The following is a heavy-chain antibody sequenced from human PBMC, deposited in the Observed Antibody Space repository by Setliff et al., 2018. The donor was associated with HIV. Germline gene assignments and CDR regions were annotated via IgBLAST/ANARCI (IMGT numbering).Heavy chain of an antibody. CDR1: GGSFSGYY. D-gene: IGHD6-19*01. J-gene: IGHJ4*02. V-gene: IGHV4-59*01. CDR2: VYSTGST. Sequence: SETLSLTCAVYGGSFSGYYWSWIRQPPGKGLEWIGYVYSTGSTNSKSSLKSRVTISVDTSKNQFSLKLSSVTAADTAVYYCARDLPPNAVAGTPVDYWGQG. CDR3: ARDLPPNAVAGTPVDY.